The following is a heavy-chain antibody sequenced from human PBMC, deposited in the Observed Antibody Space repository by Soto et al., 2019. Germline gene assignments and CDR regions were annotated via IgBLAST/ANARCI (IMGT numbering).Heavy chain of an antibody. CDR2: ISAYNGNT. J-gene: IGHJ6*02. Sequence: GASVKVSCKTSGYTFTTYGVSWVRQAPGQGLEWMGWISAYNGNTNYAQKFQGRVTITADESTSTAYMELSSLRSEDTAVYYCATARNYYYYGMDVWGQGTTVTVSS. CDR3: ATARNYYYYGMDV. V-gene: IGHV1-18*04. CDR1: GYTFTTYG.